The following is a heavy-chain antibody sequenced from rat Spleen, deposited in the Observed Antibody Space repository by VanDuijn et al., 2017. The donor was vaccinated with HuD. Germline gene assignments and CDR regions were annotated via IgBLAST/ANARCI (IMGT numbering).Heavy chain of an antibody. CDR3: TREGVYYYSSYISYYFDY. CDR1: GFSLTSNG. CDR2: ISSGGST. Sequence: QVQLKESGPGLVQPSQTLSLTCTVSGFSLTSNGVSWVRQPPGKGLEWIAAISSGGSTYYNSALKSRLSISRDTSKSQVFLKMNRLQTEDTAIYFCTREGVYYYSSYISYYFDYWGQGVMVTVSS. J-gene: IGHJ2*01. V-gene: IGHV2S12*01. D-gene: IGHD1-2*01.